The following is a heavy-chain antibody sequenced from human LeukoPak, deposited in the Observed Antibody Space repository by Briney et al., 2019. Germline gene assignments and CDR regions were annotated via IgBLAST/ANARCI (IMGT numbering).Heavy chain of an antibody. J-gene: IGHJ4*02. CDR3: AKRDGGMGNIVVVPAAPFDY. CDR1: GFTFSRYA. V-gene: IGHV3-23*01. D-gene: IGHD2-2*01. Sequence: PGGSLRLSCAASGFTFSRYAMSWVRQAPGGGLEWVSAISCSGGSTYYADSVKGRLTISRDNSKNTLYLQRNSLRAEDTAVYYCAKRDGGMGNIVVVPAAPFDYWGQGTLVTVSS. CDR2: ISCSGGST.